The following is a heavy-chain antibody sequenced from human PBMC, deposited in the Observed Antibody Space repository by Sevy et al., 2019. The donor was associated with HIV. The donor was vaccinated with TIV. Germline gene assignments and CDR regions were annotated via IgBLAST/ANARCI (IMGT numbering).Heavy chain of an antibody. CDR3: AGQYRSGWTLYYYYGMDV. Sequence: SETLSLTCTVSGGSISSSSYDWGWIRQPPGKGLEWIGSIYYSGSTYYNPSLKSRVTISVDTSKNQFSLKLSSVTAADTAVYYCAGQYRSGWTLYYYYGMDVWGQGTTVTVSS. CDR1: GGSISSSSYD. V-gene: IGHV4-39*01. CDR2: IYYSGST. D-gene: IGHD6-19*01. J-gene: IGHJ6*02.